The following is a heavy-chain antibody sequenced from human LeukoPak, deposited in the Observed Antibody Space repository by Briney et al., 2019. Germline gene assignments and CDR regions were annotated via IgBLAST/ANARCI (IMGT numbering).Heavy chain of an antibody. CDR1: GGTFSSYA. D-gene: IGHD2-8*01. J-gene: IGHJ6*02. Sequence: SVKVSCKASGGTFSSYAISWVRQAPGQGLEWMGRIIPILGIANYAQKFQGRVTITADKSTSTAYMELSSLRSKDTAVYYCARVGYCTNGVCYPLYYYYGMDVWGQGTTVTVSS. V-gene: IGHV1-69*04. CDR3: ARVGYCTNGVCYPLYYYYGMDV. CDR2: IIPILGIA.